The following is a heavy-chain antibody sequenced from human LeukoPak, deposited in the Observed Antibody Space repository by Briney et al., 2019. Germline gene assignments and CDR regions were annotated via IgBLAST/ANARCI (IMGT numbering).Heavy chain of an antibody. D-gene: IGHD3-16*02. J-gene: IGHJ4*02. V-gene: IGHV2-5*01. CDR2: LYWNDGK. CDR1: GFSLSTSGVG. Sequence: SGPTQMNPTRTLMLTCTFSGFSLSTSGVGVGWIRHPPEKALEWLALLYWNDGKRYSPSLKSRLTTTKDPSKNQVVLTMTNMDPVDTATYYCANIITFGGVIVPVGFDYWGQGTLVTVSS. CDR3: ANIITFGGVIVPVGFDY.